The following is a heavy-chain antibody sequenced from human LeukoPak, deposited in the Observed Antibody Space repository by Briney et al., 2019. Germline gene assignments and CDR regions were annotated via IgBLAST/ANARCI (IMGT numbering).Heavy chain of an antibody. V-gene: IGHV3-21*01. Sequence: GGSLRLSCAASGFTFSTCTMNWVRQAPGKGLEWVSSISSSSSYIYYADSVKGRFTISRDNAKNSLYLQMNSLRAEDTAVYYCARNPPGIFPQGWGRGTPV. J-gene: IGHJ4*02. CDR1: GFTFSTCT. CDR2: ISSSSSYI. CDR3: ARNPPGIFPQG. D-gene: IGHD1-14*01.